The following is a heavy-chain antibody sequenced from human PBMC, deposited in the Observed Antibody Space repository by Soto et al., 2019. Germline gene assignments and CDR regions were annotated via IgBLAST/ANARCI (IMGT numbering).Heavy chain of an antibody. CDR1: GYSFTSYG. D-gene: IGHD3-22*01. CDR2: ISAYNGNT. Sequence: XSVEVSCKASGYSFTSYGISWVRQAPGQGLEWMAWISAYNGNTNYAQKLQGRVTMTTDTSTSTAYMELRSLRSDDTAVYYCARNNAEYDSSGYYYPQAYYYYYGMDVWGQGATVTVSS. V-gene: IGHV1-18*01. CDR3: ARNNAEYDSSGYYYPQAYYYYYGMDV. J-gene: IGHJ6*02.